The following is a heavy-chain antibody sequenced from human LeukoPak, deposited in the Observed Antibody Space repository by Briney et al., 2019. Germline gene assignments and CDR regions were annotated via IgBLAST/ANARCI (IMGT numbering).Heavy chain of an antibody. CDR2: INHSGST. V-gene: IGHV4-34*01. D-gene: IGHD6-13*01. Sequence: EASETLSLTCAVYGGSFSGYYWSWIRQPPGKGLEWIGEINHSGSTNYNPSLKSRVTISLDTSKNQFSLKLSSVTAADTAVYYCASLDSSSLAFDYWGQGTLVTVSS. CDR1: GGSFSGYY. J-gene: IGHJ4*02. CDR3: ASLDSSSLAFDY.